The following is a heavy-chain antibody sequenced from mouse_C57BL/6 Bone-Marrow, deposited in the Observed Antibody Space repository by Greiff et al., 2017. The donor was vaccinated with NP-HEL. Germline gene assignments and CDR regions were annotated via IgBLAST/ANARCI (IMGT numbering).Heavy chain of an antibody. Sequence: QVQLQQSGAELMKPGASVKLSCKATGYTFTGYWIEWVKQRPGHGLEWIGELLPGSGSTNYNEKVKGKATFTADTSSNTAYMQLSSLTTEDSAIYYCARLNYYGSSLDYWGQGTTLTVSS. V-gene: IGHV1-9*01. J-gene: IGHJ2*01. CDR2: LLPGSGST. CDR1: GYTFTGYW. D-gene: IGHD1-1*01. CDR3: ARLNYYGSSLDY.